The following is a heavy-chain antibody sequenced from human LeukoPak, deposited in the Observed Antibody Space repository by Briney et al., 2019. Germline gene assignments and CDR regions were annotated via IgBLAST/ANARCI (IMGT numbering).Heavy chain of an antibody. CDR2: INHSGST. J-gene: IGHJ4*02. Sequence: PSETLSLTCAVYGGSFSGYYWSWIRQPPGKELEWIGEINHSGSTNYNPSLKSRVTISVDTSKNQFSLKLSSVTAADTAVYYCARDPNYGGNSNYWGQGTLVTVSS. CDR1: GGSFSGYY. D-gene: IGHD4-23*01. CDR3: ARDPNYGGNSNY. V-gene: IGHV4-34*01.